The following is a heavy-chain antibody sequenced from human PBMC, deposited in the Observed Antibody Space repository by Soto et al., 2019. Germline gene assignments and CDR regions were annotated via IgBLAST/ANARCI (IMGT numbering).Heavy chain of an antibody. J-gene: IGHJ4*02. CDR3: ARDSGWPILNFDN. D-gene: IGHD3-10*01. Sequence: GGSLRLSCAASDFDFSSYGIHWVRQAPGKGLEWVAASSYDGRETFYADSAKGRFNVSKEMSKNTAFLQMNALRHEDTAVYFCARDSGWPILNFDNWGQGTPVTVSS. V-gene: IGHV3-30*03. CDR2: SSYDGRET. CDR1: DFDFSSYG.